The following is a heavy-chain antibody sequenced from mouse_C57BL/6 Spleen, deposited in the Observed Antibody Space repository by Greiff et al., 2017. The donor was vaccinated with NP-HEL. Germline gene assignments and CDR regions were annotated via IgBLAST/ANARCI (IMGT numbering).Heavy chain of an antibody. J-gene: IGHJ2*01. CDR1: GFTFSSYG. CDR2: ISSGGSYT. D-gene: IGHD1-1*01. V-gene: IGHV5-6*02. Sequence: DVMLVESGGDLVKPGGSLKLSCAASGFTFSSYGMSWVRQTPDKRLEWVATISSGGSYTYYPDSVKGRFTISRDNAKNTLYLQMSSLKSDDTAMYYCARHRAITTVVAPLFDYWGQGTTLTVSS. CDR3: ARHRAITTVVAPLFDY.